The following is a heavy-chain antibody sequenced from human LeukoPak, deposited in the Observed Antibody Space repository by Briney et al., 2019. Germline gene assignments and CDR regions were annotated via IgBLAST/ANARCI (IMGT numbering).Heavy chain of an antibody. D-gene: IGHD6-19*01. V-gene: IGHV3-20*04. Sequence: PGGSLRLSCVASGFIFDEYGMSWVRQAPGKGLEWVSGINWNGDSTGYADSVKGRFTISRDNAKNSLYLQMNSLRAEDTALYYCARDLGRMYSSGLDVWGKGTTVTISS. CDR1: GFIFDEYG. J-gene: IGHJ6*04. CDR3: ARDLGRMYSSGLDV. CDR2: INWNGDST.